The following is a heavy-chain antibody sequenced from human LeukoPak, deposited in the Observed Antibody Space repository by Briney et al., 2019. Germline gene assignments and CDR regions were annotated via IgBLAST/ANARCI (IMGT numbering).Heavy chain of an antibody. J-gene: IGHJ3*02. CDR3: ARGGGGDAFDI. CDR1: GFTFSSYW. CDR2: INSDGSST. V-gene: IGHV3-74*01. D-gene: IGHD3-16*01. Sequence: GSLRLSCAASGFTFSSYWMHWVRQAPGKGLVWVSRINSDGSSTSYADSVKGRFTISRDNAKNTLYLQMNSLRAEDTAVYYCARGGGGDAFDIWGQGTMVTVSS.